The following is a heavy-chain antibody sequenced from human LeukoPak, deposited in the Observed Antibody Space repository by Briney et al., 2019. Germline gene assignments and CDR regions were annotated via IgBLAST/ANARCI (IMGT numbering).Heavy chain of an antibody. Sequence: KPSETLSLTCAVYGGSSGGYYWGWIRLPARKGMEWIGEINHSGSTNYNPSLKSRVTISVDTSKNQFSLKLSSVTAADTAVYYCARDRYGGYFDYWGQGTLVTVSS. D-gene: IGHD3-10*01. CDR3: ARDRYGGYFDY. V-gene: IGHV4-34*01. CDR2: INHSGST. J-gene: IGHJ4*02. CDR1: GGSSGGYY.